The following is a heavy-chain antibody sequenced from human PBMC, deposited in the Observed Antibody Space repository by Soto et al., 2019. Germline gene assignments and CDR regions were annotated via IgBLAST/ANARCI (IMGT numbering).Heavy chain of an antibody. J-gene: IGHJ2*01. Sequence: EVQLVESGGGLVKPGGSLRLSCAASGITFTNAWMNWVRQAPRKGLEWVGRIKSKTDGGTTDYAAPVKGRITISRDDSKNMLYLQMSSLKTEDTAVYFCTTTRYCGYDYWYFDLWGRGTLVTVSS. CDR1: GITFTNAW. CDR2: IKSKTDGGTT. V-gene: IGHV3-15*01. CDR3: TTTRYCGYDYWYFDL. D-gene: IGHD5-12*01.